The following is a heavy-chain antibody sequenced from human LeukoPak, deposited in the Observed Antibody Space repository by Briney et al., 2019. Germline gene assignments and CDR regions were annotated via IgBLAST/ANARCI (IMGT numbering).Heavy chain of an antibody. V-gene: IGHV4-59*02. CDR1: GGSVSSYY. D-gene: IGHD3-22*01. J-gene: IGHJ3*02. CDR2: ISYTETT. CDR3: ACLTTAEAFDI. Sequence: SETLSLTCSVSGGSVSSYYWSWVRQTPGKGLEWIGYISYTETTDYGPSLKSRVTMSLDTSKNQFSLKLRSVTAADTGVYFCACLTTAEAFDIWGQGTMVTVSS.